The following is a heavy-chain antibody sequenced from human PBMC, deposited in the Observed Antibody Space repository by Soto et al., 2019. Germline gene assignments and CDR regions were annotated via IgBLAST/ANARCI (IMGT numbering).Heavy chain of an antibody. J-gene: IGHJ6*02. V-gene: IGHV4-38-2*01. Sequence: WETLCLTCAVSGYSIASGYYWAWIRQSPGKGLEWIGSIYHAGSVYYNPSLNGRVALSMDTSKNHFSLKLTSVTAADTAVYYCARTFDYYGMDVWGQGTTVTVSS. CDR1: GYSIASGYY. CDR3: ARTFDYYGMDV. CDR2: IYHAGSV.